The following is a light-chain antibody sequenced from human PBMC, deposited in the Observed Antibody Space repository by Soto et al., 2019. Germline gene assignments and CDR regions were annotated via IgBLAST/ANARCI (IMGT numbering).Light chain of an antibody. Sequence: EIVLTQPPGALSLSPAETATLSCWSRESIGDYFTWYQQRPGQAPRLLIYAASRRAPGTPPWFSGSGSERAFTLAISGLEPADFGVYYCQQYVTSPSITFGQGTRLEIK. CDR2: AAS. CDR1: ESIGDY. J-gene: IGKJ5*01. CDR3: QQYVTSPSIT. V-gene: IGKV3-20*01.